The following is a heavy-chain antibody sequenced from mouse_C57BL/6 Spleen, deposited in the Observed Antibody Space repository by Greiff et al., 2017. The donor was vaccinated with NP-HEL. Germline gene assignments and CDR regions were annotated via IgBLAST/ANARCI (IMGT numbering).Heavy chain of an antibody. CDR3: TTGFITTSKGDY. J-gene: IGHJ2*01. D-gene: IGHD1-1*01. CDR1: GFNIKDDY. V-gene: IGHV14-4*01. Sequence: VQLQQSGAELVRPGASVKLSCTASGFNIKDDYMHWVKQRPEQGLEWIGWIDPENGDTEYASKFQGKATITADTSSNTAYLQLSSLTSEDTAVYYCTTGFITTSKGDYWGQGTTLTVSS. CDR2: IDPENGDT.